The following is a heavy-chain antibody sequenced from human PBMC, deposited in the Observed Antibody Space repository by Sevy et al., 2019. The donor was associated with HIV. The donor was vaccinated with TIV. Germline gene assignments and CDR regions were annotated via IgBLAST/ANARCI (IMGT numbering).Heavy chain of an antibody. CDR3: ARAPPVVALPCAPSWFDP. V-gene: IGHV4-34*01. CDR2: INHSGST. D-gene: IGHD2-2*01. Sequence: SESLSLTCAVYGGSFSGYYWNWIRQSPGKGLEWIGEINHSGSTHYNPSLKSRVTISVDTSKNQFSLRLNSVTAADTAVHYCARAPPVVALPCAPSWFDPWGQGTQVTVSS. J-gene: IGHJ5*02. CDR1: GGSFSGYY.